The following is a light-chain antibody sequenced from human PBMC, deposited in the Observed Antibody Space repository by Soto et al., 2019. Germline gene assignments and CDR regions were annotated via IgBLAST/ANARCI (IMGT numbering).Light chain of an antibody. CDR3: SSYAGSNHHWV. CDR1: SSDVGGYNY. CDR2: EVS. V-gene: IGLV2-8*01. Sequence: QSALTQPPSASGSTGQSVTISCTGTSSDVGGYNYVSWYQQHPGKAPKLMIYEVSKRPSGVPDRFSGSKSGNTASLTVSGLQAEDEADYYFSSYAGSNHHWVIGGGTKVTVL. J-gene: IGLJ3*02.